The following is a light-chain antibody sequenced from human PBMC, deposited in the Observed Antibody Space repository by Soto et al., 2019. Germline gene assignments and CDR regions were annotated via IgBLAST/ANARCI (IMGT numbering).Light chain of an antibody. Sequence: DIQMTQSPSTLSASVGDRVTITCRASRSISSWLAWYQQKPGKAPKLLIYKASTLESGVPSRFSGSGSGTDFTLTISSLQPDDFATYYCQQCFSFPLTFGGGTRVEIK. CDR2: KAS. CDR1: RSISSW. J-gene: IGKJ4*01. V-gene: IGKV1-5*03. CDR3: QQCFSFPLT.